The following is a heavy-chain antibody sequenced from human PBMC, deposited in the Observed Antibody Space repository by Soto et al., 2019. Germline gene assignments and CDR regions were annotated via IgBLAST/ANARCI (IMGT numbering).Heavy chain of an antibody. D-gene: IGHD3-10*01. Sequence: KQSPTLSLTCTVSGSSISSYYWSWIRQPPGKGLEWIGYIYYSGSTNYNPSLKSRVTISLDTSKNQFSLKLSSVTAADTAVYYCARLLSSQLQVPILWWFDPWGQETLVTVSS. CDR2: IYYSGST. V-gene: IGHV4-59*08. J-gene: IGHJ5*02. CDR1: GSSISSYY. CDR3: ARLLSSQLQVPILWWFDP.